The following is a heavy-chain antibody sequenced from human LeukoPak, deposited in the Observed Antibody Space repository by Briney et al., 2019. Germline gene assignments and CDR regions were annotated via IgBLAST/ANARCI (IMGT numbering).Heavy chain of an antibody. Sequence: GASVKVSCKASGYTFTGYYMHWVRQAPGQGLKWMGWINPNSGGTNYAQKFQGRVTMTRDTSISTAYMELSRLRSDDTAVYYCARVIFGVVSLGYFDYWGQGTLVTVSS. CDR3: ARVIFGVVSLGYFDY. CDR1: GYTFTGYY. CDR2: INPNSGGT. D-gene: IGHD3-3*01. V-gene: IGHV1-2*02. J-gene: IGHJ4*02.